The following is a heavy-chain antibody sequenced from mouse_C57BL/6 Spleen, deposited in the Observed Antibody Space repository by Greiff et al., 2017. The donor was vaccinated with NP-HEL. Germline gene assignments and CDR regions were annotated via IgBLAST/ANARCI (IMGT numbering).Heavy chain of an antibody. CDR3: ARGGIYYFDY. V-gene: IGHV3-6*01. Sequence: VQLQQSGPGLVKPSQSLSLTCSVTGYSITSGYYWNWIRQFPGNKLEWMGYISYDGSNNYNPSLKNRISITRDTSKNQFFLKLNSVTTEDTATYYCARGGIYYFDYWGQGTTLTVSS. J-gene: IGHJ2*01. CDR2: ISYDGSN. CDR1: GYSITSGYY.